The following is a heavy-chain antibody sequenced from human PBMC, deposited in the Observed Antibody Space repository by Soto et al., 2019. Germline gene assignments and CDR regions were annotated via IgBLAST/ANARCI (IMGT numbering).Heavy chain of an antibody. J-gene: IGHJ4*02. CDR2: ISYDGSNK. CDR3: AKAMTTVTSIPFDY. V-gene: IGHV3-30*18. D-gene: IGHD4-17*01. Sequence: QVQLVESGGGVVQPGRSLRLSCAASGFTFSSYGMHWVRQAPGKGLEWVAVISYDGSNKYYADSVKGRFTISRDNSKNTLYLQMNSLRAEDMAVYYCAKAMTTVTSIPFDYWGQGTLVTVSS. CDR1: GFTFSSYG.